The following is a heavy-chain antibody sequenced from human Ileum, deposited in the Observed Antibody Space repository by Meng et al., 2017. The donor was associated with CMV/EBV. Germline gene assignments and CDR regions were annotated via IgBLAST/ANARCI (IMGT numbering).Heavy chain of an antibody. J-gene: IGHJ4*02. D-gene: IGHD1-26*01. CDR3: ARGYSGSYYYFDY. CDR1: GITVSSSY. Sequence: GESLKISCAASGITVSSSYMTWVRQAPGKGLEWVSIIYRSGNTYYADSVKGRFTISRDNAKNSLYLQMNSLRAEDTAVYYCARGYSGSYYYFDYWGQGTLVTVSS. V-gene: IGHV3-53*01. CDR2: IYRSGNT.